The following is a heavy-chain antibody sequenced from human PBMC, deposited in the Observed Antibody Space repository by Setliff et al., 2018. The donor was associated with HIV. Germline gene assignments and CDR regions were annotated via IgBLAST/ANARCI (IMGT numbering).Heavy chain of an antibody. J-gene: IGHJ6*03. CDR1: GFTFTNSA. D-gene: IGHD3-10*01. CDR3: AAASNRRVRGVNLHYYYYMDV. CDR2: IVVGSYNT. V-gene: IGHV1-58*02. Sequence: SVKVSCKASGFTFTNSAMQWVRQARGQRLEWIGWIVVGSYNTNYAQKFQERVTITRDLSTSTAHMELSSLRSEDTAVYYCAAASNRRVRGVNLHYYYYMDVWGKGTTVTVSS.